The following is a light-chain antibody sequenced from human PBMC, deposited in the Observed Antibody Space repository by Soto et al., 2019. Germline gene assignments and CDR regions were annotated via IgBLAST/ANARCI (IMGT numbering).Light chain of an antibody. CDR1: SSDVGAYKY. CDR2: EVT. V-gene: IGLV2-8*01. Sequence: QSALTQPPSASGSPGQSVTISCTGTSSDVGAYKYVSWYQQYPGAAPQLMIYEVTQRPSGVPDRFSGSKSGNPASLTVSGLQAEDEADYDCTAYVGKDIWVFGGGTKLTVL. J-gene: IGLJ3*02. CDR3: TAYVGKDIWV.